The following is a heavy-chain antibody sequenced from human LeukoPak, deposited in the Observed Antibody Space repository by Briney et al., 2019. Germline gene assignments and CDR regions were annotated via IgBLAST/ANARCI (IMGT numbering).Heavy chain of an antibody. D-gene: IGHD5-18*01. CDR1: GFIFSTYR. J-gene: IGHJ3*02. Sequence: GGSLRLSCVGSGFIFSTYRMSWVRQTPGRGLEWVANIQQDGSEEYYLDSVKGRFTISRDNAKNSLYLQLNSLRAEDTAIYYCAKARDTDMQANDAFDIWGQGAMVTVPS. V-gene: IGHV3-7*01. CDR3: AKARDTDMQANDAFDI. CDR2: IQQDGSEE.